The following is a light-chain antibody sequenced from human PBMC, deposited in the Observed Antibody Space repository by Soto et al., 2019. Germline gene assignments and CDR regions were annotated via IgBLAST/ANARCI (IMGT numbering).Light chain of an antibody. Sequence: EIVMTQSPGTLSVSPGYIATRVCRASQSVSSTVAWYQQRPGQAPRLLIYGASTRATGIPARFSGSGSGTEFTLTISSLQSGDFAVYYCQQYNDWLTFGGGTKVDI. CDR1: QSVSST. V-gene: IGKV3-15*01. CDR3: QQYNDWLT. CDR2: GAS. J-gene: IGKJ4*01.